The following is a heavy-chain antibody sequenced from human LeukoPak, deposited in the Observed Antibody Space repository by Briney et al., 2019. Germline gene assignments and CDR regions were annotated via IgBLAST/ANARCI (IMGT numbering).Heavy chain of an antibody. Sequence: PSETLSLTCAVYGGSFSGYYWSWIRQPPGKGLEWIGEINHSGSTNYNPSLKSRVTISVDTSKNQFSLKLSSVTAADTAVYYCARCGNRDYDFWSGPALDPWGQGTLVTVSS. CDR1: GGSFSGYY. D-gene: IGHD3-3*01. CDR2: INHSGST. J-gene: IGHJ5*02. V-gene: IGHV4-34*01. CDR3: ARCGNRDYDFWSGPALDP.